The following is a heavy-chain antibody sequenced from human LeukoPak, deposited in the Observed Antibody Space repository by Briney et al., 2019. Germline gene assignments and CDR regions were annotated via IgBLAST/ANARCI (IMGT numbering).Heavy chain of an antibody. V-gene: IGHV4-30-2*01. CDR2: IYHSGST. J-gene: IGHJ4*02. Sequence: SETLSLTCTVSGGSISSGGYYWSWIRQPPGKGLEWIGYIYHSGSTYYNPSLKSRVTISVDRSKNQFSLKLSSVTAADTAVYYCTRRVYGDYEDYWGQGTLVTVSS. D-gene: IGHD4-17*01. CDR3: TRRVYGDYEDY. CDR1: GGSISSGGYY.